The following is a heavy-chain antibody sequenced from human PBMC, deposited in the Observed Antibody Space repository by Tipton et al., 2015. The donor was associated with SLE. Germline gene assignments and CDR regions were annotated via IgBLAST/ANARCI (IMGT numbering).Heavy chain of an antibody. Sequence: SLRLSCAASGFTFSSYAMSWVRQAPGKGLEWVSAISGSGGRTYYADSVKGRFTISRDNSNNTLYLQMNSLRAEDTAVYYCARGERRDGYNSRFGIWGQGTMVTVSS. CDR1: GFTFSSYA. J-gene: IGHJ3*02. D-gene: IGHD5-24*01. V-gene: IGHV3-23*01. CDR3: ARGERRDGYNSRFGI. CDR2: ISGSGGRT.